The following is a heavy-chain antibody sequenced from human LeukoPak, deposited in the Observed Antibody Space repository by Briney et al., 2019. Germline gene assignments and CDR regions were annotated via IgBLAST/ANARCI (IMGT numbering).Heavy chain of an antibody. V-gene: IGHV3-21*01. CDR3: ARDPTNWGWHEKYFDY. D-gene: IGHD7-27*01. CDR2: ISSSSSYI. CDR1: GFTFSSYS. J-gene: IGHJ4*02. Sequence: PGGSLRLSCAASGFTFSSYSMNWVRQAPGKGLEWVSSISSSSSYIYYADSVKGRFTISRDNAKNSLYLQMNSLRAEDTAVYYCARDPTNWGWHEKYFDYWGQGTLVTVSS.